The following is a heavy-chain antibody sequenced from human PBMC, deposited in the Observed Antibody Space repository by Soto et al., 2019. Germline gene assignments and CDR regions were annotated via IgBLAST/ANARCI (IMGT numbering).Heavy chain of an antibody. J-gene: IGHJ6*02. CDR2: IYYSGST. CDR1: GGSISSGGYY. D-gene: IGHD1-26*01. V-gene: IGHV4-31*03. Sequence: QVQLQESGPGLVKPSQTLSLTCTVSGGSISSGGYYWSWIRQHPGKGLEWIGYIYYSGSTYYNPSLKSRVTISVDTSKNQFSLKLSSVTAADTAVYYCARAVVGATPRVYYYYYGMDVWGQGTTVTVSS. CDR3: ARAVVGATPRVYYYYYGMDV.